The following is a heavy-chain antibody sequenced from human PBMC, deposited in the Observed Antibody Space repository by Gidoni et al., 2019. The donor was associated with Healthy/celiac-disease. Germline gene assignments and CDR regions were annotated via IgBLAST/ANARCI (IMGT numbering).Heavy chain of an antibody. CDR1: GFTFSSYA. CDR2: ISGSGGST. D-gene: IGHD2-2*02. V-gene: IGHV3-23*04. CDR3: AKVGAIREPGYYYGMDV. Sequence: EVQLVESGGGLVQPGGSLRLSCAASGFTFSSYAMSWVRQAPGKGLEWVSAISGSGGSTYYADSVKGRFTISRDKSKNTLYLQMNSLRAEDTAVYYCAKVGAIREPGYYYGMDVWGQGTTVTVSS. J-gene: IGHJ6*02.